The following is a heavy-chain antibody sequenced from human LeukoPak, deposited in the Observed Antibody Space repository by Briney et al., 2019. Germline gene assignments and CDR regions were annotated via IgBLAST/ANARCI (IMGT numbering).Heavy chain of an antibody. V-gene: IGHV2-5*01. CDR1: GFSLTSRGAG. CDR3: AHRPRPSSFLDNWFDS. CDR2: IYWNDDK. J-gene: IGHJ5*01. D-gene: IGHD6-6*01. Sequence: ESGPTLMHPNPTLWLTFTFSGFSLTSRGAGVGWIRQPPGKALGWLTVIYWNDDKRYSPSLESRLTITKDTSKNQVVLTMTNMDPVDTATYYCAHRPRPSSFLDNWFDSWGQGNLVVVSS.